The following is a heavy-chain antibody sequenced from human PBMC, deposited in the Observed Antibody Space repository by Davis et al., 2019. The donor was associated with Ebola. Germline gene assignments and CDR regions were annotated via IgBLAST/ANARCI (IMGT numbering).Heavy chain of an antibody. V-gene: IGHV3-23*01. CDR3: AKGAGFWSGYSNPAEYFQH. D-gene: IGHD3-3*01. CDR1: GFTFSNHA. J-gene: IGHJ1*01. CDR2: TSGSGVFT. Sequence: GGSLRLSCAASGFTFSNHAMSWVRQAPGKGLEWVSGTSGSGVFTYYADSVKGRFTISRDNSKNTLYLQMNSLRAEDTAVYYCAKGAGFWSGYSNPAEYFQHWGQGTLVTVSS.